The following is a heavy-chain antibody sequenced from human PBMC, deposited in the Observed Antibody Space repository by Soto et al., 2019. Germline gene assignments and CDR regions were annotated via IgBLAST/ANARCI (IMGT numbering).Heavy chain of an antibody. J-gene: IGHJ6*03. CDR1: GYTFTSYD. D-gene: IGHD3-10*01. V-gene: IGHV1-8*01. Sequence: QVHLVQSGAEVKKPGASVKVSCKASGYTFTSYDINWVRQVAGQGLEWMGWMNPNSGDTAYAQDFQGRVTMSRNTSISIAYMELSSLRPADTAVYYCARGLKMLRVFGLKTYYYYYMDVWGKGTTVTLSS. CDR2: MNPNSGDT. CDR3: ARGLKMLRVFGLKTYYYYYMDV.